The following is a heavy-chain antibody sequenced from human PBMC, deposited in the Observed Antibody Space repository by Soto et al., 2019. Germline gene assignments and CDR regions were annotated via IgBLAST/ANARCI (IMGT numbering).Heavy chain of an antibody. CDR3: ARGIVKGAYYYYYYMDV. Sequence: GASVKVSCKASGYTFTSYGISWVRQAPGQGLEWMGWISAYNGNTNYAQKLQGRVTMTPDTYTSTAYMELRNLRSDDTAVYYCARGIVKGAYYYYYYMDVWGKGTTVTVSS. V-gene: IGHV1-18*01. J-gene: IGHJ6*03. CDR1: GYTFTSYG. CDR2: ISAYNGNT. D-gene: IGHD1-26*01.